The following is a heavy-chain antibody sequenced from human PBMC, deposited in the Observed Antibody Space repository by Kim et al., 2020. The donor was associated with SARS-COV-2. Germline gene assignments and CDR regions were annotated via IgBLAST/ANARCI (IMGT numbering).Heavy chain of an antibody. Sequence: SETLSLTCAVYGGSFSGYYWSWIRQPPGKGLEWIGEINHSGSTNYNPSLKSRVTISVDTSKNQFSLKLSSVTAADTAVYYCARGAGPTGYCSSTSCYVGYYGMDVWGQGTTVTVSS. CDR3: ARGAGPTGYCSSTSCYVGYYGMDV. CDR2: INHSGST. V-gene: IGHV4-34*01. CDR1: GGSFSGYY. D-gene: IGHD2-2*01. J-gene: IGHJ6*02.